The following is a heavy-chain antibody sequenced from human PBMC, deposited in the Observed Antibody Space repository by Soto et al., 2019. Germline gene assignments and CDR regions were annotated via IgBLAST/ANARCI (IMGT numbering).Heavy chain of an antibody. CDR2: IYHSGST. Sequence: NPSETLSLTCAVSGYSISSGYYWGWIRQPPGKGLEWIGSIYHSGSTYYNPSLKSRVTISVDTSKNQFSLKLSSVTAADTAVYYCAREVTIFGVVMLNFDYWGQGTLVTVSS. CDR1: GYSISSGYY. J-gene: IGHJ4*02. V-gene: IGHV4-38-2*02. CDR3: AREVTIFGVVMLNFDY. D-gene: IGHD3-3*01.